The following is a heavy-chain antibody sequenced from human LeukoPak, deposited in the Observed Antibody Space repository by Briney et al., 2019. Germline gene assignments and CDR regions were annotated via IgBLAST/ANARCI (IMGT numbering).Heavy chain of an antibody. D-gene: IGHD3-3*01. V-gene: IGHV3-48*03. Sequence: PGGSLRLSCAASGFTFSSYEMNWVRQAPGKGLEWVSYISSSGSTIYYADSVKGRFTISRDNAKNSLYLQMNSLRAEDTAVYYCARLSGSDAFDIWGQGTMVTVSS. CDR1: GFTFSSYE. CDR3: ARLSGSDAFDI. CDR2: ISSSGSTI. J-gene: IGHJ3*02.